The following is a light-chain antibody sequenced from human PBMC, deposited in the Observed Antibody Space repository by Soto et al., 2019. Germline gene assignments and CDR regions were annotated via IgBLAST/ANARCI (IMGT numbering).Light chain of an antibody. CDR2: KIS. J-gene: IGKJ1*01. V-gene: IGKV2-24*01. CDR1: ESLVHSNGDTY. Sequence: VLTQTPLSSPVTVGQSASISCRSNESLVHSNGDTYFSWLQQRPGQPPRLLIYKISERFSGVPDRFSGSGAVTDFTLKISRVEAEYVGVYYCMQATHFPRTFGQGTRVEIQ. CDR3: MQATHFPRT.